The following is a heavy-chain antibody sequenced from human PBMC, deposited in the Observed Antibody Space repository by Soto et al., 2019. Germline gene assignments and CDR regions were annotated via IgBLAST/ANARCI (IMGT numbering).Heavy chain of an antibody. V-gene: IGHV4-38-2*01. D-gene: IGHD3-9*01. Sequence: SETLSLTCGVSGYSISSDNYWGWIRQPPGKGLEWIGSIYHSGSTYYNPSLKSRVTISVDTSKNQFSLKVTSVTAADTAVYYCARLTPTRYFDYWGQGTLDTVSS. CDR1: GYSISSDNY. CDR2: IYHSGST. CDR3: ARLTPTRYFDY. J-gene: IGHJ4*02.